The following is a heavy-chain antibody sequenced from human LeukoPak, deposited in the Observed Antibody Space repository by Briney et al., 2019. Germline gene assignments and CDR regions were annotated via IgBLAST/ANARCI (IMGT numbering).Heavy chain of an antibody. CDR1: GGTFSSYA. Sequence: RASVKVSCKASGGTFSSYAISWVRQAPGQGLEWMGGIIPIFGTANYAQKFQGRVTITTDESTSTAYMELSSLRSEDTAVYYYARVLWSSGGDYYMDVWGKGTTVTVSS. V-gene: IGHV1-69*05. CDR2: IIPIFGTA. J-gene: IGHJ6*03. D-gene: IGHD2-21*01. CDR3: ARVLWSSGGDYYMDV.